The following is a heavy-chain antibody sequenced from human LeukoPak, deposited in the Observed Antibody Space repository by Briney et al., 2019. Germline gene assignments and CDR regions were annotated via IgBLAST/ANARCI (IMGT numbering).Heavy chain of an antibody. CDR1: GDILNSYH. CDR2: IKHRGGST. D-gene: IGHD6-13*01. CDR3: ARDLSWSVDY. Sequence: ASVKVSCTASGDILNSYHIHWVRQAPGQGLEWMGIIKHRGGSTTYAQKFQGRLTMTRDTSTGTVNMELSSLTSEDTAVYYCARDLSWSVDYWGQGALVTVSS. J-gene: IGHJ4*02. V-gene: IGHV1-46*02.